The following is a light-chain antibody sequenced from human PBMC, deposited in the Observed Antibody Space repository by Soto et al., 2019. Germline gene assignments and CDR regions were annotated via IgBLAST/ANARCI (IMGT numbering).Light chain of an antibody. CDR1: QDISNY. CDR2: DAS. Sequence: DIQMTQSPSSLSASVGDRVTITCQASQDISNYLDWYQQKPGKAPKHLIYDASNLETGVPSRFSGSGSGTDYTFTISSLQPEDIATYYCQQYDNLPYTCGPGTKVDIK. V-gene: IGKV1-33*01. CDR3: QQYDNLPYT. J-gene: IGKJ3*01.